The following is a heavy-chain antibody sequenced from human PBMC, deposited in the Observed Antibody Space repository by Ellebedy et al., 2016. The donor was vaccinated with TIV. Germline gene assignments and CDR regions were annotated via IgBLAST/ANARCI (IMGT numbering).Heavy chain of an antibody. CDR2: ISRSSSNI. D-gene: IGHD6-19*01. CDR1: GFTFSSYN. V-gene: IGHV3-21*01. Sequence: GESLKISXAASGFTFSSYNMNWVRQAPGKGLEWVSSISRSSSNIYYADSVKGRFTISRDNAKNSLYLQMNSLRAEDTAVYYCANPSSGWYHWGQGTLVTVSS. J-gene: IGHJ5*02. CDR3: ANPSSGWYH.